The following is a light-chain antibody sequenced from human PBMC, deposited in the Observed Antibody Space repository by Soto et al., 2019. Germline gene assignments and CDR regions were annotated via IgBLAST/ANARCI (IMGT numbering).Light chain of an antibody. CDR3: QQSDTHPVT. Sequence: DIPLTQSPSFLSASVGDRVTITCRASQGISNLAWYQQKPGKAPKLLIYAASTLQSGVPSRFSGSGSGTEFTLTISSLQPEDFATYYCQQSDTHPVTFGPGTKVDIQ. J-gene: IGKJ3*01. CDR2: AAS. V-gene: IGKV1-9*01. CDR1: QGISN.